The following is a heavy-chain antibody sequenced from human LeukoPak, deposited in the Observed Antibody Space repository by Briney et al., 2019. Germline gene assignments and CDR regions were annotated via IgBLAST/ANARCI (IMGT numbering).Heavy chain of an antibody. CDR1: GGTFSSYA. V-gene: IGHV1-69*04. CDR2: IIPILGIA. J-gene: IGHJ6*02. CDR3: ARDESGIVVVPAASTSNYYGMDV. D-gene: IGHD2-2*01. Sequence: ASVKVSCKASGGTFSSYAISWVRQAPGHGLEWMGRIIPILGIANYAQKFQGRVTITADKSTSTAYMELSSLRSEDTAVYYCARDESGIVVVPAASTSNYYGMDVWGQGTTVTVSS.